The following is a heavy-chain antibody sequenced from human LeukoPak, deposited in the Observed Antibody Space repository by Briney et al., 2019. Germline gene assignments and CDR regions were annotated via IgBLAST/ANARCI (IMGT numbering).Heavy chain of an antibody. Sequence: PSETLSLTCTVSGGSISSYYWSWIRQPPGKGLEWIGYIYYSGSTNYNPSLKSRVTISVDTSKNQFSLKLSSVTAADTAVYYCAAAVVPAARRSGWFDPWGQGTLVTVSS. CDR1: GGSISSYY. CDR2: IYYSGST. J-gene: IGHJ5*02. D-gene: IGHD2-2*01. CDR3: AAAVVPAARRSGWFDP. V-gene: IGHV4-59*01.